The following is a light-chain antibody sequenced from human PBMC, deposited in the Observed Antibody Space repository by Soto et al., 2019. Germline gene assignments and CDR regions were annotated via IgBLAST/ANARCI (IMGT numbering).Light chain of an antibody. J-gene: IGLJ2*01. CDR1: KLGDTY. V-gene: IGLV3-1*01. CDR2: QDA. CDR3: QAWHSTTPVV. Sequence: SYELTQPTSVSVSPGQTASITCSGDKLGDTYSCWYQQKPGQSPVLVIYQDAKRPSGIPERFSGSNSGNTATLTISVTQAMDEADYYCQAWHSTTPVVFGGGTKRTV.